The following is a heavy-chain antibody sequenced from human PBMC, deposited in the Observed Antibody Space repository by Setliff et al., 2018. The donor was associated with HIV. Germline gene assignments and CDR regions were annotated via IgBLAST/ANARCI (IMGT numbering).Heavy chain of an antibody. V-gene: IGHV4-39*07. D-gene: IGHD3-22*01. CDR3: ARDRENYYDSTGAFDI. J-gene: IGHJ3*02. CDR2: IYYYSGST. Sequence: SETLSLTCTVSGGSISSSSYYWGWIRQPPGKGLEWIGYIYYYSGSTYYNPSLKSRVTISVDTSKNQFSLKLSSVTAADTAVYYCARDRENYYDSTGAFDIWGQGTRVTVSS. CDR1: GGSISSSSYY.